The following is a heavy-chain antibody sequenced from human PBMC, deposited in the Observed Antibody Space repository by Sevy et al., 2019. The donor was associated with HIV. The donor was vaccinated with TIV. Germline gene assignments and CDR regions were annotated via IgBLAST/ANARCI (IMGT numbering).Heavy chain of an antibody. CDR1: GGSISSSDNY. V-gene: IGHV4-39*01. D-gene: IGHD3-10*01. Sequence: SETLSLTRTVSGGSISSSDNYWGWIRQPPGKGLDWIASSYYSGSTYYNPSLKSRVTISVDTSKNQFSLKLRSVTAADTAVYYCARRRVEDYYGSGTPPLVNGPFDIWGQGTMVTVSS. CDR2: SYYSGST. J-gene: IGHJ3*02. CDR3: ARRRVEDYYGSGTPPLVNGPFDI.